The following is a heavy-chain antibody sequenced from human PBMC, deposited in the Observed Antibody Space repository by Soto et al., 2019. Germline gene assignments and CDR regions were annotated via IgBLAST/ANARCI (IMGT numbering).Heavy chain of an antibody. D-gene: IGHD2-2*03. CDR3: ARIIGYCRNNDFSWTFDI. CDR1: GYSFISYW. Sequence: GESLKISCKASGYSFISYWVAWVRHKPGKGLEWMGTFYPGDSTSTYSPSFQGQVTISVDKSISAAYLHLSSLKASDTAMYHCARIIGYCRNNDFSWTFDIWGQGTTVTVSS. J-gene: IGHJ3*02. CDR2: FYPGDSTS. V-gene: IGHV5-51*01.